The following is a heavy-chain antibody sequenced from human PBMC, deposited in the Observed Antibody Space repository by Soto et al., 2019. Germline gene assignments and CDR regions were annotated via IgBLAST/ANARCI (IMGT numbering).Heavy chain of an antibody. V-gene: IGHV3-7*01. CDR3: ARDGKRFLEWLLLQYGMDV. CDR1: GXTLSSYC. CDR2: IKQDGSEK. Sequence: GSLRLSCAASGXTLSSYCMSWVRQAPGKGLEWVANIKQDGSEKYYVDSVKGRFTISRDNAKNSLYLQMNSLRAEDTAVYYCARDGKRFLEWLLLQYGMDVWGQGTTGTVSS. J-gene: IGHJ6*02. D-gene: IGHD3-3*01.